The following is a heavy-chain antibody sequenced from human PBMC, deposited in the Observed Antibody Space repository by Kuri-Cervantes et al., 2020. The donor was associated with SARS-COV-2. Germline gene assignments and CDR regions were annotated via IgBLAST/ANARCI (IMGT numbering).Heavy chain of an antibody. CDR3: ARPRGIVVVPAAMGGAFDI. CDR2: ISAYNGNT. CDR1: GYTFTSYG. V-gene: IGHV1-18*01. J-gene: IGHJ3*02. D-gene: IGHD2-2*01. Sequence: ASVKVSCKASGYTFTSYGISWVRQAPGQGLEWMGWISAYNGNTNYAQKLQGRVTVTTDTSTSTAYMELRSLGSDDTAVYYCARPRGIVVVPAAMGGAFDIWGQGTMVTVSS.